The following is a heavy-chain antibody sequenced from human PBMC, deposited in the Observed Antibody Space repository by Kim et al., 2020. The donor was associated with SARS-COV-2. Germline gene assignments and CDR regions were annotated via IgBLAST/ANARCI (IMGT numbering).Heavy chain of an antibody. CDR3: AKGGEYGGNFYYFDY. V-gene: IGHV3-23*01. J-gene: IGHJ4*02. CDR1: GFTFSSYA. Sequence: GGSLRLSCAASGFTFSSYAMSWVRQAPGKGLEWVSAISGSGGSTYYADSVKGRFTISRDNSKNTLYLQMNSLRAEDTAVYYCAKGGEYGGNFYYFDYWGQGTLVTVSS. CDR2: ISGSGGST. D-gene: IGHD3-10*01.